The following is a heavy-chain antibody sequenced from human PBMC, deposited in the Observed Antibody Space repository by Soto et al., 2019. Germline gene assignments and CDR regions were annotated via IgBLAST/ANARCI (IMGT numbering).Heavy chain of an antibody. J-gene: IGHJ6*02. CDR3: ARLRKYSMDV. D-gene: IGHD5-18*01. CDR1: GFTFSDYY. CDR2: ISNSGTTI. V-gene: IGHV3-11*01. Sequence: QVQLVESGXXXXXXXXXXRLSCAASGFTFSDYYMNWIRQAPGKGQEWISYISNSGTTIYYADSVKGRFSISKDNAKNSLCMQMDSLRAEDTAVYYCARLRKYSMDVWGQGTPVTVS.